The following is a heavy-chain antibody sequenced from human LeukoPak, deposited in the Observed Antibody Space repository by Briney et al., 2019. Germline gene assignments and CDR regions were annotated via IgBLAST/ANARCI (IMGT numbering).Heavy chain of an antibody. D-gene: IGHD6-13*01. CDR2: ISIISNYI. CDR1: VFTFTSDS. V-gene: IGHV3-21*01. Sequence: GSLRLSCAASVFTFTSDSTNSGPAAPGERRESVSSISIISNYIYYAHSVKGQFTISRDNAKNSLYLQMNSLRAEATAVYYCASKIAAAGRIFDSWGQGTLVTVSS. J-gene: IGHJ4*02. CDR3: ASKIAAAGRIFDS.